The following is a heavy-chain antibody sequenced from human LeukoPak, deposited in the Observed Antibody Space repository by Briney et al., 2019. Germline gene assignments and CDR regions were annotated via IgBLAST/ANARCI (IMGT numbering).Heavy chain of an antibody. CDR2: IYYSGST. D-gene: IGHD6-13*01. V-gene: IGHV4-59*08. J-gene: IGHJ4*02. CDR1: GGSMSSNY. Sequence: PSETLSLTCTVSGGSMSSNYWSWIRQPPGKGLEWIGYIYYSGSTNYSPSLKSRVTISVDTSKNQFSLKLSSVTAADTAVYYCARHSSSWYVDYWGQGTLVTVSS. CDR3: ARHSSSWYVDY.